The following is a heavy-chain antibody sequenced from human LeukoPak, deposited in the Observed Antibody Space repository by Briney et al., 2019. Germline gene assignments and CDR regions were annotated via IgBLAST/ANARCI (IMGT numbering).Heavy chain of an antibody. Sequence: SGRSLRLSCAASGFTFSSHGMHWVRQAPGKGLEWVAVISYDGSNKYYADSVKGRFTISRDNSKNTLYLQMNSLRAEDTAVYCCAKDADYDILTAPPDYWGQGTLVTVSS. CDR3: AKDADYDILTAPPDY. V-gene: IGHV3-30*18. J-gene: IGHJ4*02. D-gene: IGHD3-9*01. CDR1: GFTFSSHG. CDR2: ISYDGSNK.